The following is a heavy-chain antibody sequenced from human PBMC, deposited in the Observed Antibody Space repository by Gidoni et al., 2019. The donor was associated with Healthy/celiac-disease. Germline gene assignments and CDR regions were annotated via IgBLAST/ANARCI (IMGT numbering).Heavy chain of an antibody. CDR2: ISAYKGNT. Sequence: VQLVQPGPAVNKPGAPVTFSCESSGSSFTSYSISWVRQVPGHGLEWMGWISAYKGNTNYIQKLQGRGTMTTDTSTSKAYMELRSLRSDDSAVYYCARDRRPLLYFYWFTRTIGGDVDYWGQGTLVTVSS. V-gene: IGHV1-18*04. CDR3: ARDRRPLLYFYWFTRTIGGDVDY. J-gene: IGHJ4*02. CDR1: GSSFTSYS. D-gene: IGHD3-9*01.